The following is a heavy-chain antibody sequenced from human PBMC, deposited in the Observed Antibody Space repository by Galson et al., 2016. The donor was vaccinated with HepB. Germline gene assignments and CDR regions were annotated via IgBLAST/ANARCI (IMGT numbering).Heavy chain of an antibody. V-gene: IGHV1-69*13. CDR1: GGTFDTYA. CDR3: ARATTHYYDTSGYRYFDN. J-gene: IGHJ4*02. CDR2: ITPIFITG. Sequence: SVKVSCKASGGTFDTYAIIWVRQAPGQGLEWMGGITPIFITGDYPQKFQGRVTITADEPTNTVYMELSSLTSEDTAVYYCARATTHYYDTSGYRYFDNWGQGTLVTVSS. D-gene: IGHD3-22*01.